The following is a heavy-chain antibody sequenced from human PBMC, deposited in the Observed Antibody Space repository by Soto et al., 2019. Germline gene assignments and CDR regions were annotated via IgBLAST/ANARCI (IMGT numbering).Heavy chain of an antibody. CDR1: GYTFTSYA. CDR3: ASQPGYSSGWYRRPYDY. CDR2: INAGNGNT. D-gene: IGHD6-19*01. V-gene: IGHV1-3*01. J-gene: IGHJ4*02. Sequence: ASVKVSCKASGYTFTSYAMHWVRQAPGKKLEWMGWINAGNGNTKYSQKFQGRVTITRDTSASTAYMELSSLRSEGTAVYYCASQPGYSSGWYRRPYDYWGQGTLVTVSS.